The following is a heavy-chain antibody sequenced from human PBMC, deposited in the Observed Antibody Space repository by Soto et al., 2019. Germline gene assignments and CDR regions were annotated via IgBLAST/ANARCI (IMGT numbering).Heavy chain of an antibody. J-gene: IGHJ3*02. CDR3: ISRTVTTFNAFDI. D-gene: IGHD4-17*01. V-gene: IGHV4-39*01. CDR2: IYYSENT. CDR1: GASISRSNYY. Sequence: QLQLQESGPGLVKPSETLSLTCTVSGASISRSNYYWGWIRQPPGQGLEWIGSIYYSENTYYNPSLKSRVTISLDTSKNQFSLKLSSVTAAATAVYYCISRTVTTFNAFDIWGQGTMVTVSS.